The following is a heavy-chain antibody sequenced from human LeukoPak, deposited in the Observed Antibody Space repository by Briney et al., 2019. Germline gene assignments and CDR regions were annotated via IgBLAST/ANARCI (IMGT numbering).Heavy chain of an antibody. Sequence: SETLSLTCAVYGGSFSGYYWSWIRQPPGKGLEWIGEISHSGSTNYNPSLKSRVTISVDTSKNQFSLKLSSVTAADTAVYYCARYVAATVTTRVGKWPVWGKGTTVTVSP. V-gene: IGHV4-34*01. CDR2: ISHSGST. CDR1: GGSFSGYY. J-gene: IGHJ6*04. CDR3: ARYVAATVTTRVGKWPV. D-gene: IGHD4-17*01.